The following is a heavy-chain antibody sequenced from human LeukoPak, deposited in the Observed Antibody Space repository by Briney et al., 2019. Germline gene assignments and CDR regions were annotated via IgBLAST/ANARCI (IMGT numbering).Heavy chain of an antibody. V-gene: IGHV4-34*01. J-gene: IGHJ5*02. Sequence: SETLSLTCAVYGGSFSGYYWSWIRQPPGKGLEWIGEINHSGSTNYNPSLKSRVTISVDTSKNQFSLKLSSVTAADTALYYCARTENYIPEDCFDPWGQGTLVTVSS. CDR2: INHSGST. CDR3: ARTENYIPEDCFDP. D-gene: IGHD5-24*01. CDR1: GGSFSGYY.